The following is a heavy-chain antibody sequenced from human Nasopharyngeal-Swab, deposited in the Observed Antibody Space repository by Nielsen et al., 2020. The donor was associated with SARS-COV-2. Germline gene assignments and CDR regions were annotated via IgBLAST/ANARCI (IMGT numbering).Heavy chain of an antibody. CDR3: ARSRRGAFDY. Sequence: SETLSLTCAVSGGSISSSYWWSWVRQPSGKGLEWIGEISHNGNANYHPSLKSRVTISLDESRNQFSLNLNSVTAADTAVYYCARSRRGAFDYWGQGTLVTVSS. D-gene: IGHD2-2*01. J-gene: IGHJ4*02. V-gene: IGHV4-4*02. CDR2: ISHNGNA. CDR1: GGSISSSYW.